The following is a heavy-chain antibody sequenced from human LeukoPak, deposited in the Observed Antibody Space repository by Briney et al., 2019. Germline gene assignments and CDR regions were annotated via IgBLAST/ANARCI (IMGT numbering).Heavy chain of an antibody. D-gene: IGHD3-10*01. Sequence: SETLSLTCAVYGGSFSGYYWSWIRQPPGXGLEWIGEINHSGSTNYNPSLKSRVTISVDTSKNQFSLKLSSVTAADTAVYYCARASGSSRSDYWGQGTLVTVSS. V-gene: IGHV4-34*01. CDR1: GGSFSGYY. CDR3: ARASGSSRSDY. J-gene: IGHJ4*02. CDR2: INHSGST.